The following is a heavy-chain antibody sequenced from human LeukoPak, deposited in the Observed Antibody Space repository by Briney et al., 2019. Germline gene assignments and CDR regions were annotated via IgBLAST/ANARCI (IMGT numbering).Heavy chain of an antibody. Sequence: SGGSLRLSCAASGFTFSSYWMHWVRQAPGKGLLWVSRINSDGSVTTYADSVKGRFTISRDNAKNTVYLQMNNLRADDTAVCYCARGRGDSSSWYFDYWGQGTLVTVSS. CDR1: GFTFSSYW. CDR3: ARGRGDSSSWYFDY. D-gene: IGHD6-13*01. V-gene: IGHV3-74*01. CDR2: INSDGSVT. J-gene: IGHJ4*02.